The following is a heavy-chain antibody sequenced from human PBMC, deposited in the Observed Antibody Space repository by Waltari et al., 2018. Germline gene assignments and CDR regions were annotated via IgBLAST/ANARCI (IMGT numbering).Heavy chain of an antibody. V-gene: IGHV3-53*01. CDR3: ARDYYYDSSGYYSDY. CDR2: IDSGGST. D-gene: IGHD3-22*01. Sequence: EVQLVESGGGLIQPGGSLRLSCAASGFTVSSNYMSWVRQAPGKGVEWVSVIDSGGSTYYADSVKGRFTISRDNSKNTLYLQMNSLRAEDTAVYYCARDYYYDSSGYYSDYWGQGTLVTVSS. CDR1: GFTVSSNY. J-gene: IGHJ4*02.